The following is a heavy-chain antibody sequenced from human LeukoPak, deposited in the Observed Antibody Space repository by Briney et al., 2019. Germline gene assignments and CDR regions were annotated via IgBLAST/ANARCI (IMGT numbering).Heavy chain of an antibody. CDR1: GFTFSSYE. Sequence: LPGGSLRLSCAASGFTFSSYEMNWVRQAPGKGLEWVSYISSSGSTIYYADSVKGRFTISRDNAKNSLYLQMNSLRAEDTAVYCCASPVVAARGYYYYYGMDVWGKGTTVTVSS. CDR2: ISSSGSTI. CDR3: ASPVVAARGYYYYYGMDV. D-gene: IGHD2-15*01. J-gene: IGHJ6*04. V-gene: IGHV3-48*03.